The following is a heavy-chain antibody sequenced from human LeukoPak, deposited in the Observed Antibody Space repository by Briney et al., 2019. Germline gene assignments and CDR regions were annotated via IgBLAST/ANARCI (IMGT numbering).Heavy chain of an antibody. V-gene: IGHV3-48*03. Sequence: GGSLRLSCAASGFTFSSYEMHWVRQAPGKGLEWVSYISSSGSTIYYADSVKGRFTISRDNAKNSLYLQMNSLRAEDTAVYYCARTGVPAAIVRWFDPWGQGTLVTVSS. CDR2: ISSSGSTI. CDR1: GFTFSSYE. J-gene: IGHJ5*02. CDR3: ARTGVPAAIVRWFDP. D-gene: IGHD2-2*02.